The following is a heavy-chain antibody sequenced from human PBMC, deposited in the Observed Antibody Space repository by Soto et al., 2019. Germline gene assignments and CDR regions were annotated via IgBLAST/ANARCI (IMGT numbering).Heavy chain of an antibody. CDR3: ARDIASPGGDYFDA. CDR1: GFTFRNYN. J-gene: IGHJ4*02. D-gene: IGHD2-21*01. Sequence: EVQLVESGGGLVKAGGSLRLFCTASGFTFRNYNMNWVRQAPGKGLEWVSSISTGGAYMFYAESVKGRFTISRDNAQNSLFLQIDSPRAEDTAVYYCARDIASPGGDYFDAWDQGTLVTDSS. V-gene: IGHV3-21*06. CDR2: ISTGGAYM.